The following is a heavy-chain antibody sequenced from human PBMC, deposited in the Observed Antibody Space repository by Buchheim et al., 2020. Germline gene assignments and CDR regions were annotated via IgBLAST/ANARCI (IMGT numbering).Heavy chain of an antibody. V-gene: IGHV3-23*01. Sequence: EVQLLESGGGLVQPGGSLRLSCAASGFTFSSYAMSWVRQAPGKGLEWVSAISGSGGSTYYADSVKGLFTISRDNSKNTLYLQMNSLRAEDTAVYYCAKDLGGFTASYYYYGMDVWGQGTT. D-gene: IGHD3-3*01. CDR1: GFTFSSYA. J-gene: IGHJ6*02. CDR3: AKDLGGFTASYYYYGMDV. CDR2: ISGSGGST.